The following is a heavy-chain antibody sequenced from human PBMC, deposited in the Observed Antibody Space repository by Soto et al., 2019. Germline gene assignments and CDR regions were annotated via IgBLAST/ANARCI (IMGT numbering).Heavy chain of an antibody. Sequence: QVQLQESGPGLVKPSQTLSLTCSVSGGSISSGYYYWSWIRQPPGKGLEWIGNIYYSGNTYYNPSLKSRLIISIDTSKNQFSLKVGSVTAADTAVYYCARDLRTYSLQHYYYYAMDVWGQGTTVTVSS. J-gene: IGHJ6*02. CDR2: IYYSGNT. CDR1: GGSISSGYYY. D-gene: IGHD2-21*01. V-gene: IGHV4-30-4*01. CDR3: ARDLRTYSLQHYYYYAMDV.